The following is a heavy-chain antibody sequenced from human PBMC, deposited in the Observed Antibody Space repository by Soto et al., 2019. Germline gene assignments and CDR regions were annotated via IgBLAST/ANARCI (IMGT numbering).Heavy chain of an antibody. CDR1: GFTFINHA. J-gene: IGHJ2*01. CDR3: ARKVLRSTIRPDYWYSDL. V-gene: IGHV3-23*01. Sequence: EVQLLESGGGLVQPGGSLRLSCVGSGFTFINHAMNWVRQAPGQELEWVSGISGGGDRTFDADSVKGRFTISRDNSKNMVNLQMNSLRADDMAVYYCARKVLRSTIRPDYWYSDLWGRCTLVSVSS. CDR2: ISGGGDRT. D-gene: IGHD3-9*01.